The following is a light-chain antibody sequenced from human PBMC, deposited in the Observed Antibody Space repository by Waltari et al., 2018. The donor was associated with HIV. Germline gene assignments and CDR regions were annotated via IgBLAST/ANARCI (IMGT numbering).Light chain of an antibody. J-gene: IGLJ2*01. V-gene: IGLV2-8*01. CDR3: SSHAGSKVV. CDR2: DVI. CDR1: SSDVGGYNY. Sequence: QSALTQPPSASGSPGQSVTLPCTGTSSDVGGYNYVPWHQQHPGKAPKLMIYDVIKRPSGVPDRFSGSKSGNTASLTVSGLQPEDEADYYCSSHAGSKVVFGGGTRLTVL.